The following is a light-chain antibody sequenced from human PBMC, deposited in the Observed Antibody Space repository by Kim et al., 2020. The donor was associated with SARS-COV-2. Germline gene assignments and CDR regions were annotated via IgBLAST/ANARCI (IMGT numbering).Light chain of an antibody. J-gene: IGLJ3*02. CDR1: SGSIASNY. CDR3: QSYDSSNWV. V-gene: IGLV6-57*04. CDR2: EDN. Sequence: NFMLTQPPSVSESPGKTVTISCTRSSGSIASNYVQWYHQRPGSAPTTVIYEDNQRPSGVPARFSCSIDSSSNSASLTISGLKTEDEADYYCQSYDSSNWVFGGGTQLTVL.